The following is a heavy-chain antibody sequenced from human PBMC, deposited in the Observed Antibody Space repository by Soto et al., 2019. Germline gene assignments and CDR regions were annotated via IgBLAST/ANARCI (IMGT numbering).Heavy chain of an antibody. J-gene: IGHJ6*03. CDR2: IKEDGSEK. Sequence: EVQLVESGGGLVQPGGSLRLSCAASGFTFSFYWMCWVRQAPGKGLEWVANIKEDGSEKYYVDSVKGRFTISRDNAKNSLYLQMNSLRAEDTAVYYCARGRMVRGVTFYYYYYMDVWGKGTTVTVS. V-gene: IGHV3-7*01. CDR3: ARGRMVRGVTFYYYYYMDV. CDR1: GFTFSFYW. D-gene: IGHD3-10*01.